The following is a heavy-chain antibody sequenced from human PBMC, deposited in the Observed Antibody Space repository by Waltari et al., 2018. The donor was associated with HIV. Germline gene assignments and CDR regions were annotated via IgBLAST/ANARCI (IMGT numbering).Heavy chain of an antibody. D-gene: IGHD3-16*01. CDR1: GFTFSSYS. CDR2: ISSSSSYI. CDR3: ARDFWGGYYYGMDV. J-gene: IGHJ6*02. Sequence: EVKLVESGGGLVKPGGSLRLSCAASGFTFSSYSMNWVRQAPGKGLEWVSSISSSSSYIYYADSVKGRFTISRDNAKNSLYLQMNSLRAEDTAVYYCARDFWGGYYYGMDVWGQGTTVTVSS. V-gene: IGHV3-21*01.